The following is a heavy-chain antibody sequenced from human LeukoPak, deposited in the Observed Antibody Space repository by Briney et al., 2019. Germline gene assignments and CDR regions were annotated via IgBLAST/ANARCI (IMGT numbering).Heavy chain of an antibody. CDR3: ARDLDY. CDR2: ILYDGSNK. V-gene: IGHV3-30-3*01. CDR1: GFTLRGYP. Sequence: GGSLRLSCAASGFTLRGYPIHWVRQAPGKGLERVAVILYDGSNKYYADSVKGRFTISRDNSKNTLYLQMNSLRAEDTAVYYCARDLDYWGQGTLVTVSS. J-gene: IGHJ4*02.